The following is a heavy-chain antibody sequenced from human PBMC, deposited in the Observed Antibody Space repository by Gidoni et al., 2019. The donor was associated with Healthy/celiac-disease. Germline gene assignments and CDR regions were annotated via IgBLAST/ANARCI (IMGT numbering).Heavy chain of an antibody. CDR3: ARQASFGGYFDY. CDR2: IYYSGST. J-gene: IGHJ4*02. V-gene: IGHV4-39*01. Sequence: QLQLQESGPGLVKPSETLSLTCTVSGGSISSSSYYWGWIRQPPGKGLEWIGSIYYSGSTYYNPSLKSRVTISVDTSKNQFSLKLSSVTAADTAVYYCARQASFGGYFDYWGQGTLVTVSS. D-gene: IGHD3-16*01. CDR1: GGSISSSSYY.